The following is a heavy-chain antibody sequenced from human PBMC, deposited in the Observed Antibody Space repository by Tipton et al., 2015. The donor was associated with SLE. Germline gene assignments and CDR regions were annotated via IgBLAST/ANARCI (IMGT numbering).Heavy chain of an antibody. Sequence: TLSLTCPVSGDTIRDHYLSWIRPPPGKGLGWIVRIYTSGSTNYNPSLKSRVTMSVDTSKNQFSLKLSSVTAADTAVYYCARETTTYYYGSEYFDYWGQGTLVTVSS. J-gene: IGHJ4*02. CDR3: ARETTTYYYGSEYFDY. CDR1: GDTIRDHY. V-gene: IGHV4-4*07. CDR2: IYTSGST. D-gene: IGHD3-10*01.